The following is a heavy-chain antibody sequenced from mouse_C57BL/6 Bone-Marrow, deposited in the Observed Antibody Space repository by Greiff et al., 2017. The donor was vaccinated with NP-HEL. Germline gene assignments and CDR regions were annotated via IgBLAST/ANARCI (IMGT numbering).Heavy chain of an antibody. Sequence: VQLQQSGAELAKPGASVKLSCKASGYTFTSYWMHWVKQRPGQGLEWIGYINPSSGYPKYNQKFKDKATLTAAQSSSPAYMQRSSLTYEDSAVYYCEREAYYGSRDWYFDVWGTGTTVTVSS. CDR3: EREAYYGSRDWYFDV. CDR1: GYTFTSYW. CDR2: INPSSGYP. D-gene: IGHD1-1*01. J-gene: IGHJ1*03. V-gene: IGHV1-7*01.